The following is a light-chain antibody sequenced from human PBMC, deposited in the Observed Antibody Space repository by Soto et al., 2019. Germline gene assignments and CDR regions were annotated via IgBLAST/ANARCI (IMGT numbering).Light chain of an antibody. J-gene: IGKJ5*01. CDR3: QQYNNWPPT. V-gene: IGKV3-15*01. Sequence: EIVMTQSQATLSVSPGERATLSCRASQSVSGNLAWYQQKPGQAPRLLVYGASTRATGIPARFSGSGSGTEFTLTISSLQSEDFAVYNCQQYNNWPPTFGQGTRLEIK. CDR2: GAS. CDR1: QSVSGN.